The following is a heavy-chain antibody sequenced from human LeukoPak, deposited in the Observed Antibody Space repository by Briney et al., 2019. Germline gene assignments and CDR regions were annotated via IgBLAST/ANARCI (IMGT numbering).Heavy chain of an antibody. V-gene: IGHV1-46*01. J-gene: IGHJ4*02. CDR1: GYTFTNYG. CDR3: ARDFVGSMVRGIVEYYFDY. D-gene: IGHD3-10*01. Sequence: ASVKVSCKASGYTFTNYGVTWMRQAPGQGLEWMGIINPSGGSTSYAQKFQGRVTMTRDTSTSTVYMELSSLRSEDTAVYYCARDFVGSMVRGIVEYYFDYWGQGTLVTVSS. CDR2: INPSGGST.